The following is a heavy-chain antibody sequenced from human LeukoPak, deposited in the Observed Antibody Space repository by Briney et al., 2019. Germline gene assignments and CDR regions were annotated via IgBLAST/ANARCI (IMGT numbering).Heavy chain of an antibody. CDR1: GFTVSSNY. Sequence: GGSLRLSRAASGFTVSSNYMSWVRQAPGKGLEWVSVIYDGGSTYYADSVKGRFTISRDNSKNTLYLQMNSLRAEDTAVYYCARDLGRAGVYYYYGMDVWGQGTTVTVSS. V-gene: IGHV3-53*01. J-gene: IGHJ6*02. CDR3: ARDLGRAGVYYYYGMDV. D-gene: IGHD3-10*01. CDR2: IYDGGST.